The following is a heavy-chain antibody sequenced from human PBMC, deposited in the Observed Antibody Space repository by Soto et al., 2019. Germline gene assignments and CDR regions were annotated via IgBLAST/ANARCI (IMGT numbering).Heavy chain of an antibody. CDR2: IYYSGST. CDR3: ARHGINKQWLATAHFDY. D-gene: IGHD6-19*01. J-gene: IGHJ4*02. CDR1: GGSISSSSYY. V-gene: IGHV4-39*01. Sequence: PSETVALTCTVSGGSISSSSYYWCWIRQPPGKGLEWIGSIYYSGSTYYNPSLKSRVTISVDTSKNQFSLKLSSVTAADTAVYYCARHGINKQWLATAHFDYWGQGTLVTVSS.